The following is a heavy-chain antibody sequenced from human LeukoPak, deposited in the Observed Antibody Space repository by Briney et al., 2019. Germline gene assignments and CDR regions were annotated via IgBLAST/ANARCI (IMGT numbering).Heavy chain of an antibody. CDR1: GGSISSSSYY. J-gene: IGHJ4*02. V-gene: IGHV4-39*01. CDR2: IYYSGST. CDR3: ARHRSKWLQSSFDY. D-gene: IGHD5-24*01. Sequence: SGTLSLTCTVSGGSISSSSYYWGWIRQPPGKGLEWIGSIYYSGSTYYNPSLKSRVTISVDTSKNQFSLKLNSVTAADTAVYYCARHRSKWLQSSFDYWGQGTLVTVSS.